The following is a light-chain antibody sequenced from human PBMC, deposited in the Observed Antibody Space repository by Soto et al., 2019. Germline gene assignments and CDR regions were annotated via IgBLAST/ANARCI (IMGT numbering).Light chain of an antibody. V-gene: IGKV3D-15*01. J-gene: IGKJ5*01. CDR1: QSVSSN. CDR3: QQYNNWPLN. CDR2: GAS. Sequence: IVLTHSPATLSVSPWERATLSFRASQSVSSNLAWHQQRPGQAPRLLIYGASTRATGVPARFSGGGSGTEFTLTITSLQSEDFAVYWCQQYNNWPLNFGPGTRLEIK.